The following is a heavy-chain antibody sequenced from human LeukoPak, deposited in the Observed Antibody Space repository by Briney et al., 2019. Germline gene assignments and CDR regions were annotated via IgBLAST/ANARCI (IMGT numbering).Heavy chain of an antibody. V-gene: IGHV3-30-3*01. Sequence: GGSLRLSCAASGFTFRNYVIHWVRQAPGEGLEWVAVTSSDLNVKLYADSVKGRFTISRDNSRSTLYLQMNSLRPEDTAIYYCAREGYYGSGSPPSLYFDYWGQGTLVTVSS. J-gene: IGHJ4*02. CDR1: GFTFRNYV. D-gene: IGHD3-10*01. CDR3: AREGYYGSGSPPSLYFDY. CDR2: TSSDLNVK.